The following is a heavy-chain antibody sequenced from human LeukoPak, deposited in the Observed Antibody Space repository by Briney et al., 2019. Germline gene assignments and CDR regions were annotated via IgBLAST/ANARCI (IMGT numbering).Heavy chain of an antibody. J-gene: IGHJ4*02. CDR3: ARDYCSGGSCFFDY. Sequence: GSVKVSCKSSGYSFTGCYFHLLRQAHAQGIGWVGLINPNSGGTNSAQKCQGRVTMTRDTSISTAFMELSRLTSDDTAVYYCARDYCSGGSCFFDYWGQGTLVAVSS. CDR1: GYSFTGCY. D-gene: IGHD2-15*01. CDR2: INPNSGGT. V-gene: IGHV1-2*02.